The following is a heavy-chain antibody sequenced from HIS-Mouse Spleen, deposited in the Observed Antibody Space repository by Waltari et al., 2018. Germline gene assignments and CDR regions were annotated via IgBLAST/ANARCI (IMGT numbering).Heavy chain of an antibody. Sequence: QVQLVESGVGVVQPGRSLRLSCAASGFTFSGYGMHWVRQAPGKGLEWVAVISYDGSNKYYADSVKGRFTISRDNSKNTLYLQMNSLRAEDTAVYYCAKDPTTVTTYFDYWGQGTLVTVSS. CDR3: AKDPTTVTTYFDY. CDR2: ISYDGSNK. V-gene: IGHV3-30*18. CDR1: GFTFSGYG. J-gene: IGHJ4*02. D-gene: IGHD4-17*01.